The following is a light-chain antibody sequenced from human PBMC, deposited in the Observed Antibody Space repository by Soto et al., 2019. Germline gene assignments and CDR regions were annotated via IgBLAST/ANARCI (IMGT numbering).Light chain of an antibody. Sequence: DIQMTQSPSTLSASVGDRVTITCRASQSLSTCLAWFQQKPGKAPKLLIYKVSNLDSGVPSRFSGSGSGTEFTLTIRSLQPDDFATYYCQQYSTSSWTFGQGTKVEIQ. J-gene: IGKJ1*01. V-gene: IGKV1-5*03. CDR2: KVS. CDR3: QQYSTSSWT. CDR1: QSLSTC.